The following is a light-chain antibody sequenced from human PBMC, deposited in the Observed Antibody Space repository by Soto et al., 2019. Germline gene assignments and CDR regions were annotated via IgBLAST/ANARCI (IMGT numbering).Light chain of an antibody. V-gene: IGKV1-12*01. J-gene: IGKJ4*01. CDR1: QSVTTY. Sequence: DIQMTQSPSSLSASVGDRVTITFRASQSVTTYLHWYRQKPGKAPKLLIYAASTLQSGVPSRFSGRRSGTDFSLTVSRLQPEDSATYYCQQANTFPLTFGGGTKVDIK. CDR3: QQANTFPLT. CDR2: AAS.